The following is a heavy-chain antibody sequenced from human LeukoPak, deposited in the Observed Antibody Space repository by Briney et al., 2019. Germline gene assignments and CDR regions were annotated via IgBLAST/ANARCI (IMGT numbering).Heavy chain of an antibody. CDR2: INWNGGST. D-gene: IGHD6-13*01. Sequence: PGGSLRLSCAASGFTFDDYGMSWVRQAPGKGLDWVSGINWNGGSTGYADSVKGRFTISRDNAKNSLYLQMNSLRAEDTALYYCARGTLKAAATDFDYWGQGTLVTVSS. V-gene: IGHV3-20*04. CDR3: ARGTLKAAATDFDY. J-gene: IGHJ4*02. CDR1: GFTFDDYG.